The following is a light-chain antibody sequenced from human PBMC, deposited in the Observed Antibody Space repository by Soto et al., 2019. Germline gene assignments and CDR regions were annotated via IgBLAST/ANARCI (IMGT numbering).Light chain of an antibody. Sequence: DIQMTQSPSTLSASVGDRVTITCRASQSISSWLAWYQQKPGKAPKLLIYRASSLESGVPSRFSGSGSGTEFTLTISSLQPDDFATYYCLQDHSYPRTFGQGTKVDIK. V-gene: IGKV1-5*03. CDR2: RAS. J-gene: IGKJ1*01. CDR3: LQDHSYPRT. CDR1: QSISSW.